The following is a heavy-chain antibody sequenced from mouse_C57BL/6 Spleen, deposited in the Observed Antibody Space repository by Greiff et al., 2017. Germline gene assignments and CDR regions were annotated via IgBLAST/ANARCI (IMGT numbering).Heavy chain of an antibody. CDR2: IDPSVSYT. J-gene: IGHJ1*03. Sequence: QVQLQQSGAELVKPGASVKLSCKASGYTFTSYWMQWVKQRPGQGLEWIGEIDPSVSYTNYNQKFKGQAPLTVDTSSSPAYMQLSSLTSEDYAVYYCARSQYFDVWGTGTTVTVSS. CDR1: GYTFTSYW. V-gene: IGHV1-50*01. CDR3: ARSQYFDV.